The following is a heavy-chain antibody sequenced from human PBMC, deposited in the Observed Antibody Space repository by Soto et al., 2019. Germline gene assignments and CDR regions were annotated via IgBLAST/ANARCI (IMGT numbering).Heavy chain of an antibody. J-gene: IGHJ3*02. CDR2: IYYSGST. V-gene: IGHV4-59*01. Sequence: PSETLSLTCTVSGGSISSYYWSWIRQPPGKGLEWIGYIYYSGSTNYNPSLKSRVTISVDMSKNQFSLKLSSVTAADTAVYYCARALILTGYYIHDAFDIWGQGTMVTVSS. D-gene: IGHD3-9*01. CDR3: ARALILTGYYIHDAFDI. CDR1: GGSISSYY.